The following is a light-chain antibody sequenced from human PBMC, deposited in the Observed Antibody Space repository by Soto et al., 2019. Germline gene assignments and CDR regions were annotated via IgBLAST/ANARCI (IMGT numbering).Light chain of an antibody. J-gene: IGKJ2*01. V-gene: IGKV1-9*01. Sequence: IQLTQSPSSLSASVGDRVTITCRASQGISSYLAWYQQKPGKAPKLLIDAASTLQSGVPSRFSDSGSGTDFTLTISSLQHDDFATDYCLQLDSFPRTFGQGTKLEFK. CDR1: QGISSY. CDR2: AAS. CDR3: LQLDSFPRT.